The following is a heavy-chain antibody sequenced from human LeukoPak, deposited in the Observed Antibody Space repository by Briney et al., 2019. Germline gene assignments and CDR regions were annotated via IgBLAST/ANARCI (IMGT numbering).Heavy chain of an antibody. CDR2: MNPNSGNT. V-gene: IGHV1-8*01. D-gene: IGHD3-3*01. CDR3: ARGPRITIFGVVMANDAFDI. CDR1: GYTFTSYD. Sequence: ASVKVSCKASGYTFTSYDINWVRQATGQGLEWMGWMNPNSGNTGYAQKFQGRVTMTRDTSSSTAYLELSRLRFDDTVVYYCARGPRITIFGVVMANDAFDIWGQGTMVTVSS. J-gene: IGHJ3*02.